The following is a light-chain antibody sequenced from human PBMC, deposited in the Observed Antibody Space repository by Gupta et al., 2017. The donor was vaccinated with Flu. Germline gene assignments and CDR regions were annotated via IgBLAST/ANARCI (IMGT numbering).Light chain of an antibody. Sequence: DIQLTQSPSFLSPSVGDRVTITCRASQGISSYLAWYQQKPGKAPKLLIYAASTLQSWVPSRFSGSGSGTEFTLTISSLQPEDFATYYCQQLNSYPLGYSFGQGTKLEIK. CDR1: QGISSY. V-gene: IGKV1-9*01. CDR2: AAS. CDR3: QQLNSYPLGYS. J-gene: IGKJ2*03.